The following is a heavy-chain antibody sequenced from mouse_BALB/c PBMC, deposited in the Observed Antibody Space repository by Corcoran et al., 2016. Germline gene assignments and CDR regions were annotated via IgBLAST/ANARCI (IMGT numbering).Heavy chain of an antibody. CDR3: ARNGNFDY. D-gene: IGHD2-1*01. V-gene: IGHV14-1*02. J-gene: IGHJ2*01. Sequence: VKLQHSGAELVTPGALVKLSCKATGFNIKDNYKHGGKQRPEQGLEWIGWIDPENGNTIYDPKFQGKASKTADTSSNTADLQLSSLTSEDTAVYYCARNGNFDYWGQGTTLTVSS. CDR2: IDPENGNT. CDR1: GFNIKDNY.